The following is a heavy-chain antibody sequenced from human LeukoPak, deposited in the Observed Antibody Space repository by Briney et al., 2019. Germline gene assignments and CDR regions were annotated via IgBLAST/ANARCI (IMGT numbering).Heavy chain of an antibody. V-gene: IGHV4-59*13. CDR2: IYYSGTT. CDR1: GGSINNYY. D-gene: IGHD3-10*01. Sequence: PSETLSLTCTVSGGSINNYYWSWIRQPPGKGLEWIGYIYYSGTTNYNPSLTSRVTISVDTSKNQFSLKLSSVTAADTAVYYCAKGGGRFDYWGQGTLVTVSS. CDR3: AKGGGRFDY. J-gene: IGHJ4*02.